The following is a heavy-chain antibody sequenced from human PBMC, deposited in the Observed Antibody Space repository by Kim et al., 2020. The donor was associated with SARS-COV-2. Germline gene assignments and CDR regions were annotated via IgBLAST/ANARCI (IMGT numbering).Heavy chain of an antibody. D-gene: IGHD3-16*01. CDR2: GSNT. CDR3: AVGGGFSY. J-gene: IGHJ4*02. Sequence: GSNTYYADPVKGRFTISRDNSKNTLYLQRNSLRAEDTAVYYGAVGGGFSYWGQGTLVTVSS. V-gene: IGHV3-33*01.